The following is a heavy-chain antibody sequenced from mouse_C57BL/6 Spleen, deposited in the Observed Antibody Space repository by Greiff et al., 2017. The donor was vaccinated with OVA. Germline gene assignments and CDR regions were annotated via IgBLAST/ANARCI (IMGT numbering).Heavy chain of an antibody. J-gene: IGHJ4*01. CDR2: IYPGDGDT. V-gene: IGHV1-80*01. Sequence: VQLQQSGAELVKPGASVKISCKASGYAFSSYWMNWVKQRPGKGLEWIGQIYPGDGDTNYNGKFKGKATLTADKSSSTAYMQLSSLTSEDSAVYFCARNDYGSYAMDYWGQGTSVTVSS. CDR3: ARNDYGSYAMDY. CDR1: GYAFSSYW. D-gene: IGHD1-1*01.